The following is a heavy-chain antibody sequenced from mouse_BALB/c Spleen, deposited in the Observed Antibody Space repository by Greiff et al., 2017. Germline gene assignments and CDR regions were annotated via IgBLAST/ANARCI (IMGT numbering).Heavy chain of an antibody. V-gene: IGHV1S22*01. D-gene: IGHD1-1*01. Sequence: LQQPGSELVRPGASVKLSCKASGYTFTSYWMHWVKQRPGQGLEWIGNIYPGSGSTNYDEKFKSKATLTVDTSSSTAYMQLSSLTSEDSAVYYCTRHYGSRTRYFDVWGAGTTVTVSS. CDR2: IYPGSGST. J-gene: IGHJ1*01. CDR3: TRHYGSRTRYFDV. CDR1: GYTFTSYW.